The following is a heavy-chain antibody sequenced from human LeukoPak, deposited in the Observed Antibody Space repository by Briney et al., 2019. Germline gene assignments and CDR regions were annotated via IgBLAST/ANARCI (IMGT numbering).Heavy chain of an antibody. D-gene: IGHD1-26*01. CDR1: GFTFSSYA. CDR3: HSTSAREDAFDI. J-gene: IGHJ3*02. CDR2: ISYDGSNK. Sequence: GGSLRLSCAASGFTFSSYAMHWVRQAPGKGLEWVAVISYDGSNKYYADSVKGRFTISRDNSKNTMYLEMNSLRVEDTALYYCHSTSAREDAFDIWGQGTMVTVSS. V-gene: IGHV3-30*04.